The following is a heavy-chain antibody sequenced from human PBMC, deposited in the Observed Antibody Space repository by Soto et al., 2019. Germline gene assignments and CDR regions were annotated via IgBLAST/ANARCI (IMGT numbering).Heavy chain of an antibody. CDR3: AKFDDMLTAYYA. Sequence: GGSLRLSCAASGFTVSSNYMSWVRRAPGKGLEWVSVIYRGGNTHYADSVRGRFIISRDNSKNTLYLQMNSLRAEDTAVYYCAKFDDMLTAYYAWGQGTLVTVSS. D-gene: IGHD3-9*01. V-gene: IGHV3-66*01. CDR2: IYRGGNT. CDR1: GFTVSSNY. J-gene: IGHJ5*02.